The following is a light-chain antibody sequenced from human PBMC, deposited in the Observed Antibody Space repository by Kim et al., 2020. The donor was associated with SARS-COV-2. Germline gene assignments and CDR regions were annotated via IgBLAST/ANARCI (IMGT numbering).Light chain of an antibody. V-gene: IGKV1-6*01. J-gene: IGKJ1*01. CDR2: TAS. CDR3: LQDYGYPLT. CDR1: QGITND. Sequence: AIQMTQSPSSLSASVGDRVTITCRASQGITNDLGWYQQKPGKAPKLLIYTASYLQSGVPSRFSGSASGTDFTLTISSLQPENFATYYCLQDYGYPLTFGQGTKVDIK.